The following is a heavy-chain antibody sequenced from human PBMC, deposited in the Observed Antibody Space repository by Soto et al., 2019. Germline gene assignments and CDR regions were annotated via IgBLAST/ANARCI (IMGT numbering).Heavy chain of an antibody. CDR2: INHVGIT. V-gene: IGHV4-34*01. J-gene: IGHJ5*02. CDR1: GGSFRGFY. Sequence: PSETLSLTCAVSGGSFRGFYWTWIRQSPGKGLEWLGDINHVGITNYNPSLKSRVSIPVDTSKSQFSLKLRSVTAADTAVYYCARERLAVAGKGGWFDPWGQETLVTVSS. CDR3: ARERLAVAGKGGWFDP. D-gene: IGHD6-19*01.